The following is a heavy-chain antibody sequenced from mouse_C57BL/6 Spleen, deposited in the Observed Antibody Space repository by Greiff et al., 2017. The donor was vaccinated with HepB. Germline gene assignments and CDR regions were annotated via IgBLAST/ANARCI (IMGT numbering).Heavy chain of an antibody. CDR1: GYSIPRGYF. CDR3: ARGYYYGSSNYAMDY. Sequence: EVKLQESGPGLVKPSPALSLTCSVNGYSIPRGYFWDLIRPFPGNKLEWMGYISYDGSNNYNPSLKNRISITRDTSKNQFFLKLNSVTTEDTATYYCARGYYYGSSNYAMDYWGQGTSVTVSS. D-gene: IGHD1-1*01. J-gene: IGHJ4*01. V-gene: IGHV3-6*01. CDR2: ISYDGSN.